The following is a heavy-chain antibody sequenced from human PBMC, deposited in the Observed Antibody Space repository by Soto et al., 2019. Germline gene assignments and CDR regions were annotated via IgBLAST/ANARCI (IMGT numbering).Heavy chain of an antibody. Sequence: QVQLVESGGGVVQPGRSLRLSGAASGFTFSSYGMHWVRQAPGKGLEWVAVISYDGSNKYYADSVKGRFTISRDNSKNTLYLQMNSLRAEDTAVYYCAKEDDSGDYWGQGTLVTVSS. V-gene: IGHV3-30*18. CDR2: ISYDGSNK. J-gene: IGHJ4*02. D-gene: IGHD3-22*01. CDR1: GFTFSSYG. CDR3: AKEDDSGDY.